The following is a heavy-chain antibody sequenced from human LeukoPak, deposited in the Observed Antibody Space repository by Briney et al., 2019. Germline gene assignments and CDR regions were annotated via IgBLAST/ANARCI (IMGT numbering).Heavy chain of an antibody. V-gene: IGHV3-53*01. CDR3: ARAPQWFGELS. CDR1: GFTVSSNY. CDR2: IYSGGST. D-gene: IGHD3-10*01. Sequence: GGSLRLSCAASGFTVSSNYMSWVRQAPGKGLEWVSVIYSGGSTYYADSVKGRFTISRDNSKNTLYLQMNSLRAEDTAVCYCARAPQWFGELSWGQGTLDTVSS. J-gene: IGHJ5*02.